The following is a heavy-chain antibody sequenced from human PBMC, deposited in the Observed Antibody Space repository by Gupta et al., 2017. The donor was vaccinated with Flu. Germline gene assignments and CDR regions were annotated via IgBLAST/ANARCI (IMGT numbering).Heavy chain of an antibody. Sequence: EVQLVESGGGLVQPGGSLRLSCAASGFTFSDSWMNWVRQAPGKGLEWVANINQDGSTKNYVDSLKGRFTVSRDNAKNSLYLQMDSLRAEDTAGYCCARNRGWEQFDYWGQGTLVTVSS. V-gene: IGHV3-7*01. CDR1: GFTFSDSW. J-gene: IGHJ4*02. CDR2: INQDGSTK. CDR3: ARNRGWEQFDY. D-gene: IGHD5-24*01.